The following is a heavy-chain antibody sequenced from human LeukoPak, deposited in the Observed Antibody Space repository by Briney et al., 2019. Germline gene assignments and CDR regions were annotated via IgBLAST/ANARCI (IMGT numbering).Heavy chain of an antibody. CDR1: GGTFGSYA. V-gene: IGHV1-69*13. J-gene: IGHJ4*02. Sequence: ASVNVSCKASGGTFGSYAISWVRQAPGHGLEWMGGIIPIFGTANYAQKFQGRVTITADESTSTAYMELSSLRSEDTAVYYCAINYYGSGSYYNHLDYWGQGTLVTVSS. CDR2: IIPIFGTA. D-gene: IGHD3-10*01. CDR3: AINYYGSGSYYNHLDY.